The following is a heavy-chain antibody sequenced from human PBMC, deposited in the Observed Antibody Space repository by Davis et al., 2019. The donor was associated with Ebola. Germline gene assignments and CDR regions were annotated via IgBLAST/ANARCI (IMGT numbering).Heavy chain of an antibody. CDR2: ISAYNGNT. J-gene: IGHJ4*02. Sequence: ASVKVSCKASGYTFTTYGITWVRQAPGQGLEWMGWISAYNGNTNYAQKLQGRVTMTTDTSTSTAYMELRSLRSDDTAVYYCARDSSGPVLPDKPFDYWGQGTLVTVSS. D-gene: IGHD3-22*01. CDR3: ARDSSGPVLPDKPFDY. V-gene: IGHV1-18*01. CDR1: GYTFTTYG.